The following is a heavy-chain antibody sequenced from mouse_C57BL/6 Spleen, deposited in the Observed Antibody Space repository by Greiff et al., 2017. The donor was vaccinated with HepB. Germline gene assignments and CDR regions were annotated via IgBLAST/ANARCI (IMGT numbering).Heavy chain of an antibody. D-gene: IGHD2-12*01. J-gene: IGHJ3*01. Sequence: EVMLVESGAGLVKPGGSLKLSCAASGFTFSDYGMHWVRQAPEKGLEWVAYISSGSSTIYYAATVKGRFTISRDNAKNTLFLQMTSLRSEDTAMYYCARSSYYKPFAYWGQGTLVTVSA. CDR2: ISSGSSTI. CDR1: GFTFSDYG. CDR3: ARSSYYKPFAY. V-gene: IGHV5-17*01.